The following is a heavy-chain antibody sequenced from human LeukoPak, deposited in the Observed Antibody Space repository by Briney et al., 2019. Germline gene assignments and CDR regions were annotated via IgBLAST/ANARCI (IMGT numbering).Heavy chain of an antibody. J-gene: IGHJ1*01. CDR3: ARGLGYFQH. Sequence: PGGSLRLSCVASGFTFSSYGMHWVRQAPGKGLEWVALIWYDGSNKYYADSVKGRFTISRDNSKNTLYLQMNSLRAEDTAVYYCARGLGYFQHWGQGTLVTVSS. D-gene: IGHD7-27*01. V-gene: IGHV3-33*01. CDR1: GFTFSSYG. CDR2: IWYDGSNK.